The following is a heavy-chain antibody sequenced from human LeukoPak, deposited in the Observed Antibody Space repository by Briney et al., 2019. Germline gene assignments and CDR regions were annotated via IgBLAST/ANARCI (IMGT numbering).Heavy chain of an antibody. Sequence: GASVKVSCKASGYTFTSYDINWVRQATGQGLEWMGWMNSNSGKTGYAQKFQGRVTMTRNTSISTAYMELSSLRSEDTAVYYCARSTHLECSSTSRDPHYDYGMDVWGQGTTVTVSS. J-gene: IGHJ6*02. D-gene: IGHD2-2*01. CDR2: MNSNSGKT. V-gene: IGHV1-8*01. CDR3: ARSTHLECSSTSRDPHYDYGMDV. CDR1: GYTFTSYD.